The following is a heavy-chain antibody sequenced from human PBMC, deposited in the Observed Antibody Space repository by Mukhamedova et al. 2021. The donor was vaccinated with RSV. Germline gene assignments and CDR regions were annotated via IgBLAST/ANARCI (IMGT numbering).Heavy chain of an antibody. D-gene: IGHD1-26*01. CDR2: FDPDGGET. V-gene: IGHV1-24*01. CDR3: ATLAHSGSYYIDP. J-gene: IGHJ5*02. Sequence: GKGLEWMGGFDPDGGETIFAPSFQGRVTMTEDTSTDTAYMELTSLRSDDTAVYFCATLAHSGSYYIDPWCQGTLVTVSS.